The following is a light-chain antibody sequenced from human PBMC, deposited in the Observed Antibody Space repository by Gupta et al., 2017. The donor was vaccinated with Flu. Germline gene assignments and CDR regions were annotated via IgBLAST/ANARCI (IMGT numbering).Light chain of an antibody. Sequence: LTQSRDTLSWSPGERATVHCRASESADTPFLWFQKKPGPPPRILMYAVSKRASGRPDRFSGSGYGKDFTLTITSLEPEAFGIYYCQQRRFGHHFKWTFGQGTKVEIK. CDR3: QQRRFGHHFKWT. CDR1: ESADTP. J-gene: IGKJ1*01. V-gene: IGKV3-11*01. CDR2: AVS.